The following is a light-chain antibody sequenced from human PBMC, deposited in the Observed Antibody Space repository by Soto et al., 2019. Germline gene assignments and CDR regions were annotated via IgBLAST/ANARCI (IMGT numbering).Light chain of an antibody. Sequence: QSVLTQPASVSGSPGQSITISCTGTSSDFYGYNYVSWYQQLPGKAPKLLIYEVTSRPSGVSNRFSGSKSGNTASLTISGLLAEDEADYYCSSYTSGSTLYVFGTGTRSP. J-gene: IGLJ1*01. CDR1: SSDFYGYNY. CDR2: EVT. CDR3: SSYTSGSTLYV. V-gene: IGLV2-14*01.